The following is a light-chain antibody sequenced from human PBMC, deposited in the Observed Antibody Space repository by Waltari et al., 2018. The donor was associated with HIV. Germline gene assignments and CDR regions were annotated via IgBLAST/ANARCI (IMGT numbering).Light chain of an antibody. J-gene: IGKJ1*01. V-gene: IGKV1-5*03. CDR3: QQYKTFPT. CDR1: QSIDTW. CDR2: QAF. Sequence: IQMTLSPSTLSASVGDTVTITCRARQSIDTWLAWYQQRPGRGPKLLIYQAFSLESGVPSRFRGIGSGTEFTLTISDLQPDDFATYFCQQYKTFPTFGQGTKVE.